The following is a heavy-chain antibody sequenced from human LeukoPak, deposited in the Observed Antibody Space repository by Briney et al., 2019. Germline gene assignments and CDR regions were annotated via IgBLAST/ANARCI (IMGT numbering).Heavy chain of an antibody. CDR1: GFTFDNYA. Sequence: PGGSLRLSCTASGFTFDNYAMIWVRQAPGKGLEWVGRIKSKTDGGTTDYAAPVKGRFTISRDDSKNTLYLQMNSLKTEDTAVYYCTTDGVVQWLDEDYWGQGTLVTVSS. CDR3: TTDGVVQWLDEDY. V-gene: IGHV3-15*01. CDR2: IKSKTDGGTT. D-gene: IGHD6-19*01. J-gene: IGHJ4*02.